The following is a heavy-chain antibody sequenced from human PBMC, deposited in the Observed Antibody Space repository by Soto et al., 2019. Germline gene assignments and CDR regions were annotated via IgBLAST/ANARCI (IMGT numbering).Heavy chain of an antibody. CDR3: ARDSSSDYFDY. J-gene: IGHJ4*02. V-gene: IGHV3-74*01. CDR1: VFTFSSYC. D-gene: IGHD6-6*01. Sequence: PWGALRLSCAASVFTFSSYCMHWVRQAPGKGLVWVSRINSDGSSTSYADSVKGRFTISRDNAKNTLDLQMNSLRAEDTAVYYCARDSSSDYFDYWGQGTLVTVSS. CDR2: INSDGSST.